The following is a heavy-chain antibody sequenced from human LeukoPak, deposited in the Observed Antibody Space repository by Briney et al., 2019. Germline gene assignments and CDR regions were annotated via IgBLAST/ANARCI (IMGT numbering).Heavy chain of an antibody. CDR3: ARNDDTMPFDN. J-gene: IGHJ4*02. V-gene: IGHV3-74*01. D-gene: IGHD1-1*01. Sequence: GGSLRLSCAASGLIFGNYWMHWVRQVPGKVPVWVARINGDGSSTAYADSVKGRFTISSDNAKNTLYLQMNSLRAEDTALYYCARNDDTMPFDNWGQGTLVTVSS. CDR1: GLIFGNYW. CDR2: INGDGSST.